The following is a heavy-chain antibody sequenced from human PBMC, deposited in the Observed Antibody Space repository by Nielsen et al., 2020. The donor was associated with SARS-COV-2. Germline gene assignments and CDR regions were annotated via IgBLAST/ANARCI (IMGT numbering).Heavy chain of an antibody. Sequence: SLKISCAASGFTFDDYAMHWVRQAPGKGLEWVSGISWNSGSIGYADSVKGRFTISRDIAKNSLYLQMNSLRAEDTALYYCAKGPDGMDVWGQGTTVTVSS. V-gene: IGHV3-9*01. CDR3: AKGPDGMDV. CDR1: GFTFDDYA. J-gene: IGHJ6*02. CDR2: ISWNSGSI.